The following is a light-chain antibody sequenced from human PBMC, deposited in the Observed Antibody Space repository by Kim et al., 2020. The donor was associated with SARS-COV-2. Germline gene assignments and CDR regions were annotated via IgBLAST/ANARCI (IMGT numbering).Light chain of an antibody. V-gene: IGLV3-21*04. J-gene: IGLJ7*01. CDR1: NIESKS. CDR3: QVWDSSSDQAV. Sequence: PGKTARISCAANNIESKSVHWYQQNPGQAPVLVIYYDSARPSGIPERFSGSNSGNTATLTISRVEAGDEADYYCQVWDSSSDQAVFGGGTQLTVL. CDR2: YDS.